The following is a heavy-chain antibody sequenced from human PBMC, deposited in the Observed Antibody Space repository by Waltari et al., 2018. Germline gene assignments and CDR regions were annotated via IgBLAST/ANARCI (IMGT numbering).Heavy chain of an antibody. CDR3: ARRVSTKGAFEV. J-gene: IGHJ3*01. CDR2: IIPMPVIT. Sequence: QVQLVPSGAELKQPGSSVQVSCQSSGGTFRSVGIHWQRQAPGQGLEWMGKIIPMPVITDYEQKFQCRLRITADRSTTTGYMELRSLGSEDTAIYYCARRVSTKGAFEVWGRGTLVTVSP. CDR1: GGTFRSVG. D-gene: IGHD5-12*01. V-gene: IGHV1-69*02.